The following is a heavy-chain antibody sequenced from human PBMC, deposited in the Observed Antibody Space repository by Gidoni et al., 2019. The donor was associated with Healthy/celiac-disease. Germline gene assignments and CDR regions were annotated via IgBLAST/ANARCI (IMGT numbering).Heavy chain of an antibody. D-gene: IGHD1-26*01. Sequence: EVQLVESGGGLVKPGGSLRLSCAASGFTFSSYSMNWVRQAPGKGLEWVSSISSSSSYIYYADSVKGRFTISRDNAKNSLYLQMNSLRAEDTAVYYCARDGVGATIGYFDYWGQGTLVTVSS. CDR3: ARDGVGATIGYFDY. CDR1: GFTFSSYS. CDR2: ISSSSSYI. V-gene: IGHV3-21*01. J-gene: IGHJ4*02.